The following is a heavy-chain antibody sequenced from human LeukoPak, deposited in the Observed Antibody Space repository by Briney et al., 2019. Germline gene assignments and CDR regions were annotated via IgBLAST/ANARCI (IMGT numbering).Heavy chain of an antibody. Sequence: GGSLRLSCAASGFTFSSYKMNWVRQAPGKGLEWVANIKQDGSETDYVDSVKGRFTISRDNANNLLYLQMNNLRAEDTAVYYCAREAEAPYYYGSGSYDWGQGTLVTVSS. V-gene: IGHV3-7*01. D-gene: IGHD3-10*01. CDR2: IKQDGSET. CDR1: GFTFSSYK. CDR3: AREAEAPYYYGSGSYD. J-gene: IGHJ4*02.